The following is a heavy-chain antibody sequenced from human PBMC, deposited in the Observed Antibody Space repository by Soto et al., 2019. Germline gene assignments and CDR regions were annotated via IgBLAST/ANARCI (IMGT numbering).Heavy chain of an antibody. J-gene: IGHJ5*02. CDR3: ARDRPYCSGGSCYNWFDP. CDR1: GYTFTSYG. CDR2: IIPILGIA. Sequence: SVKVSCXASGYTFTSYGISWVRQAPGQGLEWMGWIIPILGIANYAQKFQGRVTITADKSTSTAYMELSSLRSEDTAVYYCARDRPYCSGGSCYNWFDPWGQGTLVTVSS. V-gene: IGHV1-69*10. D-gene: IGHD2-15*01.